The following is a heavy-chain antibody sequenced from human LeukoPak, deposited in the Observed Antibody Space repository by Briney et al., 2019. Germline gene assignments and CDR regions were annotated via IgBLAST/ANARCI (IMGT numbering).Heavy chain of an antibody. CDR3: ARDWVAAAGNNYYYYGMDV. D-gene: IGHD6-13*01. V-gene: IGHV4-59*01. J-gene: IGHJ6*02. CDR1: GGSISSYY. Sequence: SETLSLTCTVSGGSISSYYWSWIRQPPGKGLEWLGYIYYSGGTNYNPSLKSRVSMSIDTSKNQFSLKLSSVTAADTAVYYCARDWVAAAGNNYYYYGMDVWGQGTTVTVSS. CDR2: IYYSGGT.